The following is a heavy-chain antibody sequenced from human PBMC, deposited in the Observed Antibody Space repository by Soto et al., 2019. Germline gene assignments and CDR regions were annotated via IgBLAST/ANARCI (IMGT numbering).Heavy chain of an antibody. J-gene: IGHJ5*02. Sequence: GASVKVSCKASGISFGTYAIHWVRQAPGQSLEWMGWINTGNGNTRYSQNFQGRVTLTRDTSASTAYMDLSSLRSEDTSIYYCARAISGYVTWGQGTLVTVSS. V-gene: IGHV1-3*04. D-gene: IGHD5-12*01. CDR1: GISFGTYA. CDR3: ARAISGYVT. CDR2: INTGNGNT.